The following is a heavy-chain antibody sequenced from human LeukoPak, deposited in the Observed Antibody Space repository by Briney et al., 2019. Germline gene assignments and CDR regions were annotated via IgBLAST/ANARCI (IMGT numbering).Heavy chain of an antibody. Sequence: ESGPTLVNPTQTLTLTCTFSGFSLSTSGMCVSWLRQPPGKALAWLARIDWDDDKYYITSLKTRLTISKDTSKNQVALTMTNMDPVDTATYYCARIAAAGTGFDYWGQGTLVTVSS. CDR3: ARIAAAGTGFDY. CDR2: IDWDDDK. D-gene: IGHD6-13*01. V-gene: IGHV2-70*11. J-gene: IGHJ4*02. CDR1: GFSLSTSGMC.